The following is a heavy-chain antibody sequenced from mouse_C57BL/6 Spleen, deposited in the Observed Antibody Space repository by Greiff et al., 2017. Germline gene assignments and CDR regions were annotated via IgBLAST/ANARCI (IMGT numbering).Heavy chain of an antibody. CDR2: INPNNGGT. V-gene: IGHV1-18*01. CDR1: GYTFTDYN. Sequence: EVHLVESGPELVKPGASVKIPCKASGYTFTDYNMDWVKQSHGKSLEWIGDINPNNGGTIYNQKFKGKATLTVDKSSSTAYMELRSLTSEDTAVYYCATYGKGTWFAYWGQGTLVTVSA. J-gene: IGHJ3*01. D-gene: IGHD2-10*02. CDR3: ATYGKGTWFAY.